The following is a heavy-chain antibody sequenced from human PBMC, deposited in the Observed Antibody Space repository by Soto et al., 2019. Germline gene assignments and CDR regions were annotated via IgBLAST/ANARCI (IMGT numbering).Heavy chain of an antibody. V-gene: IGHV3-21*01. J-gene: IGHJ6*02. Sequence: GGSMKTSCAASGFTFSSYSMNWVRKDPGQGLEWVSSISSSSSYIYYADSVKGRFTISRDNDKNSLYLQMNSLRAEDTAVYYCARDMSYSSGWYGDYYYGMDVWGQGTTVTVSS. D-gene: IGHD6-19*01. CDR2: ISSSSSYI. CDR1: GFTFSSYS. CDR3: ARDMSYSSGWYGDYYYGMDV.